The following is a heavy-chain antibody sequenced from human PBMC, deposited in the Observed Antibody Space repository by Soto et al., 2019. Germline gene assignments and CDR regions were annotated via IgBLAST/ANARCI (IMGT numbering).Heavy chain of an antibody. CDR3: ARGENYYYYGMDV. CDR1: GGSISRGGYY. J-gene: IGHJ6*02. Sequence: SETLSLTCTVSGGSISRGGYYWSWIRQHPGKGLEWIGYIYYSGSTYYNPSLKSRVTISVDTSKNQFSLKLSSVTAADTAVYYCARGENYYYYGMDVWGQGTTVT. CDR2: IYYSGST. V-gene: IGHV4-31*03.